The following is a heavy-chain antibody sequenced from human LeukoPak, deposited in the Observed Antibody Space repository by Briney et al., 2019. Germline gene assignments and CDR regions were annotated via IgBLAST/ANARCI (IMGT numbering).Heavy chain of an antibody. CDR2: ISDSGST. D-gene: IGHD6-19*01. J-gene: IGHJ4*02. CDR3: ARHGSGWSLDY. Sequence: SETPSLTCTVSGGSIRSYYWSWIPQPPGKGLEWIGDISDSGSTNYNPSLKSRVTISVDTSKNQFSLRLSSVTAADTAVYYCARHGSGWSLDYWGQGTLVTVSS. CDR1: GGSIRSYY. V-gene: IGHV4-59*08.